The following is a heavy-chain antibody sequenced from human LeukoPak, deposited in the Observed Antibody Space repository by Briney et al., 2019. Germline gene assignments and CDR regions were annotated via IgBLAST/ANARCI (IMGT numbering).Heavy chain of an antibody. J-gene: IGHJ4*02. V-gene: IGHV1-2*02. Sequence: ASVKVSCKASGYTFTSYDINWVRQAPGQGLEWMGWINPNSGGTNYAQKFQGRVTMTRDTSISTAYMELSRLRSDDTAVYYCARGMGADYYFDYWGQGTLVTVSS. CDR1: GYTFTSYD. CDR3: ARGMGADYYFDY. D-gene: IGHD1-26*01. CDR2: INPNSGGT.